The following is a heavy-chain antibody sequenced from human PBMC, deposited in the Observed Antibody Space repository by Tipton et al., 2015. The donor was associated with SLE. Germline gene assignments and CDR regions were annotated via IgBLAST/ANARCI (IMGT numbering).Heavy chain of an antibody. CDR2: LYYSGST. D-gene: IGHD3-3*01. Sequence: TLSLTCTVSGGSISRYFWSWIRQSPGKGLEWVGYLYYSGSTAYNPSLKSRATISEDTSKNQFSLRLSSVTAADTAVYYCARMDFWSGYYPRWFDPWGQGTLVTVSS. J-gene: IGHJ5*02. CDR3: ARMDFWSGYYPRWFDP. CDR1: GGSISRYF. V-gene: IGHV4-59*01.